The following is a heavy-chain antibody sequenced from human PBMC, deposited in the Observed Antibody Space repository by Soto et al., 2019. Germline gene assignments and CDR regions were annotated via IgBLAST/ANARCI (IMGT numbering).Heavy chain of an antibody. D-gene: IGHD6-13*01. V-gene: IGHV1-69*12. CDR3: AASSSWYGRRVYFDY. CDR2: IIPIFGTA. J-gene: IGHJ4*02. Sequence: QVQLVQSGAEVKKPGSSVKVSCKASGGTFSSYAISWVRQAPGQGLEWMGGIIPIFGTANYAQKFQGRVTIPADESKSTAYMELSSLRSEDTAVYYCAASSSWYGRRVYFDYWGQGTLVTVSS. CDR1: GGTFSSYA.